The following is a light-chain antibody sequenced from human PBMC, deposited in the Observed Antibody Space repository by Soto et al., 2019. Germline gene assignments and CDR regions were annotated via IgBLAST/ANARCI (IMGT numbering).Light chain of an antibody. CDR3: QQSYSTPET. Sequence: DIQMTQSPSSLSASVGDRVTIICRASQSISTYLNWYQQKPAKAPKLLIYAASSLQSGVPSRFSGSGSGTDFTLTISSLQPEDFATYYCQQSYSTPETFGQGTKVEIK. CDR2: AAS. CDR1: QSISTY. V-gene: IGKV1-39*01. J-gene: IGKJ1*01.